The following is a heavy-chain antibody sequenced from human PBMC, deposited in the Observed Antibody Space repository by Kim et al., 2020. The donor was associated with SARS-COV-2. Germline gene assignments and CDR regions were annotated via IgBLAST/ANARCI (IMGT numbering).Heavy chain of an antibody. CDR3: TRGTGRNTGGLDS. J-gene: IGHJ4*02. V-gene: IGHV3-66*01. Sequence: GGSLRLSCEVSGFTVNSYYMSWVRQVPGDRLEWVAVIFSGGGTDYTDSVKGRFIISRDTSKNMVYLQMYSLTAADAALYYCTRGTGRNTGGLDSWGQGT. D-gene: IGHD2-2*02. CDR1: GFTVNSYY. CDR2: IFSGGGT.